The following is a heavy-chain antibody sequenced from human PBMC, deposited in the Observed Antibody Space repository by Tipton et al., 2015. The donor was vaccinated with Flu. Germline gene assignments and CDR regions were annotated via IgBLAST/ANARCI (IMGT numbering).Heavy chain of an antibody. CDR1: GCTFSGYY. CDR2: INPNSGGT. V-gene: IGHV1-2*06. J-gene: IGHJ5*02. CDR3: ARGSGGSGYNNWFDP. D-gene: IGHD3-3*01. Sequence: QVQLVQSGAEVKKPGASVKVSCKASGCTFSGYYMHWVRQAPGQGLEWMGRINPNSGGTNYAQKFQGRVTMTRNTSTDTAYMELSGLTSEDTAVYYCARGSGGSGYNNWFDPWGPGTLVTVSS.